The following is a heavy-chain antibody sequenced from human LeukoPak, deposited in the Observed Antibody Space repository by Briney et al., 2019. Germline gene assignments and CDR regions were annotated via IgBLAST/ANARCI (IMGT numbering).Heavy chain of an antibody. CDR1: GFTFSSYS. Sequence: PGGSLRLSCAASGFTFSSYSMNWVRQAPGKGLEWVSSISSSSSYIYYADSVKGRFTISRDNAKNSLYLQMNSLRVEDTAVYYCARDLSSWESFDYWGQGTLVTVSS. V-gene: IGHV3-21*01. CDR3: ARDLSSWESFDY. D-gene: IGHD6-13*01. CDR2: ISSSSSYI. J-gene: IGHJ4*02.